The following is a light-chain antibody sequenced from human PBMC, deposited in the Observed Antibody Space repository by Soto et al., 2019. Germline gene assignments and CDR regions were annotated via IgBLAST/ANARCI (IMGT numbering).Light chain of an antibody. Sequence: QSVLTQPPSASGTPGQRVTISCSGSSSNLGSNFVFWYQQLPGAAPKLLISRNNERPSGVPARFSGSKSGTSASLAISGVRSEDEADYHCAAWDDSLSGVVFGGGTKLTVL. J-gene: IGLJ3*02. CDR1: SSNLGSNF. V-gene: IGLV1-47*01. CDR3: AAWDDSLSGVV. CDR2: RNN.